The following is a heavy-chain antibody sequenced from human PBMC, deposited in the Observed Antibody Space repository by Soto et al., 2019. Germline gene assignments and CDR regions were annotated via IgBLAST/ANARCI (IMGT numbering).Heavy chain of an antibody. CDR3: ARGRYDYVWGSDY. J-gene: IGHJ4*02. Sequence: ASVKVSCKASGGTFNSYAISWVRQAPGQGLEWMGGIIPIFGTANYAQKFQGRVTITADESTSTAYMELSSLRSEDTAVYYCARGRYDYVWGSDYWGQGTLVTVSS. CDR1: GGTFNSYA. D-gene: IGHD3-16*01. V-gene: IGHV1-69*13. CDR2: IIPIFGTA.